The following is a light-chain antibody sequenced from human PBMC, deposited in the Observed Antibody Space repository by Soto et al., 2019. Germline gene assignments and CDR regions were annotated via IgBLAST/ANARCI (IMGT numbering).Light chain of an antibody. J-gene: IGLJ3*02. Sequence: QSALTQPASVSGSPGQSITISCTGTTSDVGGYNYVSWYQQHPGKAPKLMIYEVSNRPLGVSNRFSGSKSGNTASLTISGLQAEDEADYYCSSYTSSSTLGFGGGTKLTVL. V-gene: IGLV2-14*01. CDR3: SSYTSSSTLG. CDR1: TSDVGGYNY. CDR2: EVS.